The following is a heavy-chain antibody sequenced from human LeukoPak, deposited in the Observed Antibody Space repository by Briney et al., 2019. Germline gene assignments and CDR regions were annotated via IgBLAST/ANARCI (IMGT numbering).Heavy chain of an antibody. V-gene: IGHV3-74*01. CDR3: ASETKRGYSYGSPTDAFDI. CDR2: INPDGSTT. CDR1: GFTFSNYW. D-gene: IGHD5-18*01. Sequence: GGSLRLSCAASGFTFSNYWMHWVRQDPGKGLVWVSFINPDGSTTNYAGSVKGRFTISRHNAKNSLYLQMDSLRAEDTAVYYCASETKRGYSYGSPTDAFDIWGQGTMVTVSS. J-gene: IGHJ3*02.